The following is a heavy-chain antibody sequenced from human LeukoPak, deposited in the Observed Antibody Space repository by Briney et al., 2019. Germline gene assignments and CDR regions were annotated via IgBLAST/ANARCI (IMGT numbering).Heavy chain of an antibody. V-gene: IGHV3-48*01. J-gene: IGHJ4*02. D-gene: IGHD2-2*01. CDR3: ARGPSSQFRTDY. Sequence: GGSLRLSCAASGFTFSTYSMSWVRQAPGKGLEWVSYIGRSSSPIYYADSVKGRFTISRDNAKNSLYLQMNGLRAEDTAVYYCARGPSSQFRTDYWGQGTLVTVSS. CDR1: GFTFSTYS. CDR2: IGRSSSPI.